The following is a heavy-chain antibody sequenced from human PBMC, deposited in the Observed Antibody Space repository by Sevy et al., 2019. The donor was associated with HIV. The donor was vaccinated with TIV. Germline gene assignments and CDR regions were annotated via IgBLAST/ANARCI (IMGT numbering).Heavy chain of an antibody. D-gene: IGHD3-22*01. CDR3: AATMAYSETSGPPFDY. V-gene: IGHV1-24*01. Sequence: ASVKVSCKVSGYTLNKLSMHWVRQAPGKGLEGMGIFDHEDGETFYAQKFQGRVTMTEDTSTDTAYMELSSLRSEDTAVYYCAATMAYSETSGPPFDYWGQGTLVTVSS. CDR1: GYTLNKLS. CDR2: FDHEDGET. J-gene: IGHJ4*02.